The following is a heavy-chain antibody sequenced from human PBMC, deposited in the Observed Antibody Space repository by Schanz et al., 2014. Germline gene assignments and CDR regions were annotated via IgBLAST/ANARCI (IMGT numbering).Heavy chain of an antibody. Sequence: EVQLVESGGGLVQPGGSLRLSCAASGFTFSSYSMNWVRQAPGKGLEWVSFINSNSNYIYYADSVKGRFTISRDNAKNSLYLQMNSLRAEDTAVYYCAKDHFGHYDSSGCSDCYYYGMDVWGQGTTVTVSS. CDR1: GFTFSSYS. D-gene: IGHD3-22*01. V-gene: IGHV3-21*02. CDR2: INSNSNYI. J-gene: IGHJ6*02. CDR3: AKDHFGHYDSSGCSDCYYYGMDV.